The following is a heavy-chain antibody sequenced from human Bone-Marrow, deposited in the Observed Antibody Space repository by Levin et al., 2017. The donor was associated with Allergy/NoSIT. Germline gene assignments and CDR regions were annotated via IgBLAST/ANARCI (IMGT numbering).Heavy chain of an antibody. J-gene: IGHJ5*02. D-gene: IGHD6-19*01. V-gene: IGHV1-18*01. CDR1: GYTFTSHG. CDR2: ISVYNGNI. CDR3: ARDPLAFSLGWYNWIDP. Sequence: GESLKISCKASGYTFTSHGISWVRLAPGQGLEWMGWISVYNGNINYAQKFQGRVTMTTDTSTSTAYMELRSLRSDDTAVYYCARDPLAFSLGWYNWIDPWGQGTLVTVSS.